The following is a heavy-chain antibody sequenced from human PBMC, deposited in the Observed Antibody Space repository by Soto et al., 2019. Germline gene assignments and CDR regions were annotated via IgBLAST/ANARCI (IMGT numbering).Heavy chain of an antibody. V-gene: IGHV5-51*01. CDR3: ARKYSSGWSVGMDA. D-gene: IGHD6-19*01. Sequence: ELQLVQSGAEVKKPGESLKISCKGSGYNFANYWIVWVRQMPGEGLEWMGITHPGNSETRYNPSFQGQGTISADKTMGSAYLQGSSLKDTDTAMYYCARKYSSGWSVGMDAWGQGTTVTVSS. J-gene: IGHJ6*02. CDR2: THPGNSET. CDR1: GYNFANYW.